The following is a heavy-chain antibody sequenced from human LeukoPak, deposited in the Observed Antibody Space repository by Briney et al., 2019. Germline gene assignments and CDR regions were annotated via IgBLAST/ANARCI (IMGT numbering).Heavy chain of an antibody. CDR1: GFTFRDYS. Sequence: PGGSLRLSCAASGFTFRDYSMNWVRQAPGKGLEWVSYISTSASTIYYADSVKDRFTISRDNSKNTLYLQMNSLRAEDTAVYYCARAYGGYYFDYWGQGTLVTVSS. J-gene: IGHJ4*02. D-gene: IGHD4/OR15-4a*01. V-gene: IGHV3-48*01. CDR3: ARAYGGYYFDY. CDR2: ISTSASTI.